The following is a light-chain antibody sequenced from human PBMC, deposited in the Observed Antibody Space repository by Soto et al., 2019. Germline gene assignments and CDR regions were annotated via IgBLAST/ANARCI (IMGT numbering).Light chain of an antibody. CDR2: GAS. V-gene: IGKV3-20*01. CDR3: QQYGTSPWT. J-gene: IGKJ1*01. Sequence: EIVLTQSPGTLSSSPGESATLSCRASHSVTSTYLAWYQQRPGQAPRLLIYGASSRATGIPDRFSGSGSGTDFTLTISRLEPEDFAVYYCQQYGTSPWTFGQGTKVDFK. CDR1: HSVTSTY.